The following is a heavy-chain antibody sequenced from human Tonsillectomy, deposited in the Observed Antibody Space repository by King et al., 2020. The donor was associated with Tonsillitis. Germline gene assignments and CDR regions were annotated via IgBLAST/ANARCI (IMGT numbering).Heavy chain of an antibody. CDR2: IYYSGST. D-gene: IGHD6-19*01. CDR3: ARVIAVAGLNWFDP. V-gene: IGHV4-59*01. Sequence: VQLQESGPGLVKPSETLSLTCTVSGGSISSEYWSWIRQPPGKGLEGIGYIYYSGSTNYNPSLKSRVTISVDTSKNQFSLKLRYVTAADTAVYYCARVIAVAGLNWFDPWGQGTLVTVSS. J-gene: IGHJ5*02. CDR1: GGSISSEY.